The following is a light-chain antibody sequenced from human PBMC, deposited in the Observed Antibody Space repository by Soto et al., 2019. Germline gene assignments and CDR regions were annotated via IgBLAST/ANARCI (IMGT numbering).Light chain of an antibody. CDR3: QHYNSYSEA. CDR1: QTISSW. Sequence: IQMTQSPSTLSGSVGDRVTITCRASQTISSWLAWYQQKPGKAPKLLIYKASTLKSGVPSRFSGSGSGTEFTLTISSLQPDDVATYYCQHYNSYSEAFGPGTKVDIX. J-gene: IGKJ1*01. CDR2: KAS. V-gene: IGKV1-5*03.